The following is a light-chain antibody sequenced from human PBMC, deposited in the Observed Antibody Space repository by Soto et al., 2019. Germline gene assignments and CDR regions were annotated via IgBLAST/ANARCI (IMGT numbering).Light chain of an antibody. CDR2: EVT. Sequence: QSALTQPASVSGSPGQSITISCTGTSSDVGNYNVVSWYQQHPGKAPKLMIYEVTERPSGVSNRFSGSKSGNTASLTISGLQAEDEADYHCSSYAGSGIVIFGGGTKLT. V-gene: IGLV2-23*02. CDR1: SSDVGNYNV. J-gene: IGLJ2*01. CDR3: SSYAGSGIVI.